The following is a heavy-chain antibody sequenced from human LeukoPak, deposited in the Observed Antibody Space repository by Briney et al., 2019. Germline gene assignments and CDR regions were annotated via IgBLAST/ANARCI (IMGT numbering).Heavy chain of an antibody. CDR1: GFTFSSHW. V-gene: IGHV3-74*01. J-gene: IGHJ4*02. CDR3: ARGWSDFFDTTGYYNFLDY. Sequence: GGSLRLSCAASGFTFSSHWMYWVRQAPGKGLVWVSRLNSDGSTTNYADSVKGRFTISRENAQNTLTLQMNTLRAEDTALYYCARGWSDFFDTTGYYNFLDYWGQGTVVTVAA. CDR2: LNSDGSTT. D-gene: IGHD3-9*01.